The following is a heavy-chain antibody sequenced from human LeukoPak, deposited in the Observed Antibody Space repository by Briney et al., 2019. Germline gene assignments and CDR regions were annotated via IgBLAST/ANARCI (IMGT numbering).Heavy chain of an antibody. CDR3: ARAAVTRNNYYYYYGMDV. V-gene: IGHV4-59*01. D-gene: IGHD4-17*01. J-gene: IGHJ6*02. Sequence: PSETLSLTCTVSGGSISSYYWSWIRQPPGKGLEWIGYIYYSGSTNYNPSLKSRVTISVDTSKNQFSLKLSSVTAADTAVYYCARAAVTRNNYYYYYGMDVWGQGTTVTVSS. CDR1: GGSISSYY. CDR2: IYYSGST.